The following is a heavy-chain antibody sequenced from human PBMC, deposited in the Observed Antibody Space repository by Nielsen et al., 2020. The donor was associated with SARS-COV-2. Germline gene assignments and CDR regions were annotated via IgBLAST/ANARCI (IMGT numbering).Heavy chain of an antibody. CDR1: GYSFSRYP. Sequence: ASAKVSCKASGYSFSRYPMNWVRQAPGQGLEWMGWIDTNIGKPTPAQGFTGRFVFSSDTSVSTASLQISTLRAEDTAVYYCARENSGPGGTASYGMDLWGQGTTVTVSS. CDR2: IDTNIGKP. J-gene: IGHJ6*02. CDR3: ARENSGPGGTASYGMDL. D-gene: IGHD3-10*01. V-gene: IGHV7-4-1*02.